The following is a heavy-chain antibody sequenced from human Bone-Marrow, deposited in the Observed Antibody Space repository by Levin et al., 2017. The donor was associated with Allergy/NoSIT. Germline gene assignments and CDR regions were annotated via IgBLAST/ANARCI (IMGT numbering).Heavy chain of an antibody. V-gene: IGHV3-21*01. J-gene: IGHJ3*02. D-gene: IGHD3-22*01. CDR1: GFTFSSYS. CDR3: ARERGVSYYDSRGNDDAFDI. Sequence: PSETLSLTCAASGFTFSSYSMNWVRQAPGKGLEWVSSISSSSSYIYYADSVKGRFTISRDNAKNSLYLQMNSLRSEDTAVYYCARERGVSYYDSRGNDDAFDIWGQGTMVTVSS. CDR2: ISSSSSYI.